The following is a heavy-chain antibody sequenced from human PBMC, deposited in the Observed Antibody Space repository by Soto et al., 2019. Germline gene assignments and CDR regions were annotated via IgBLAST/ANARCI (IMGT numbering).Heavy chain of an antibody. V-gene: IGHV3-23*01. CDR2: ISASVGST. J-gene: IGHJ3*02. CDR1: GVTFSSYA. CDR3: AKIKTPQEELKAPHVKPSAFDI. D-gene: IGHD1-7*01. Sequence: GVSFRLSYTGSGVTFSSYAMSWVRQATGKGLEWTSPISASVGSTYYADSVKGRFTISRDNSKNTLYLQMNSLRAEDTAVYCCAKIKTPQEELKAPHVKPSAFDIRGQGTMVTVSS.